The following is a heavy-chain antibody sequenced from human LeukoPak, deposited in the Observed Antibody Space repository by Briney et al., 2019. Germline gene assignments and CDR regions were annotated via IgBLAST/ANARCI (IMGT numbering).Heavy chain of an antibody. Sequence: PGGSLRLSCAASGFTFSRYAMSWVRQAPGKGLEWVSSGSTDGDTYYTDSVKGRFTISRDVSRNTLFLQMISLRAEDTALYYCARSRSGSVAGTSDYWGQGTLVIVSS. CDR3: ARSRSGSVAGTSDY. D-gene: IGHD6-19*01. CDR2: GSTDGDT. V-gene: IGHV3-23*01. CDR1: GFTFSRYA. J-gene: IGHJ4*02.